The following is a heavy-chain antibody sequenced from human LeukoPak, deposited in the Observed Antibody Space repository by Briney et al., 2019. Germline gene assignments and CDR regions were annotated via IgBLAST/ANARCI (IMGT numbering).Heavy chain of an antibody. CDR2: INHSGST. V-gene: IGHV4-34*01. D-gene: IGHD3-16*02. Sequence: PSETLSLTCAVYGGSFSGYYWSWIRQPPGKGLEWTGEINHSGSTNYNPSLKSRVTISVDTSKNQFSLKLSSVTAADTAVYYCARGSDYDYVWGSYRFVGARFDYWGQGTLVTVSS. CDR3: ARGSDYDYVWGSYRFVGARFDY. CDR1: GGSFSGYY. J-gene: IGHJ4*02.